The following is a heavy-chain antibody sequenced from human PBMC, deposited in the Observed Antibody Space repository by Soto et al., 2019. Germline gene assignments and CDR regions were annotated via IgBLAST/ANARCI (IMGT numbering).Heavy chain of an antibody. CDR1: GGTFSSYA. CDR3: ARAEITIFGVVIMQEECYYYGMDV. D-gene: IGHD3-3*01. J-gene: IGHJ6*02. CDR2: IIPIFGTA. V-gene: IGHV1-69*13. Sequence: SVKVSCKASGGTFSSYAISWVRQAPGQGLEWMGGIIPIFGTANYAQKFQGRVTITADESTSTAYMELSSLRSEDTAVYYCARAEITIFGVVIMQEECYYYGMDVWGQGTTVTVS.